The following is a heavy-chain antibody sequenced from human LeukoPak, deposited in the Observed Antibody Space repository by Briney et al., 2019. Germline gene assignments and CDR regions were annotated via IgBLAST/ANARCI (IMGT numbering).Heavy chain of an antibody. V-gene: IGHV1-69*05. CDR2: LIPMFGTA. CDR1: GGTFSSYA. J-gene: IGHJ6*03. Sequence: SVKVSCKASGGTFSSYAISWVRQAPGQGLEWRGGLIPMFGTAHYAQKFRGGVTITTDESTSTAYMELSSLRSEDTAVYYCARDLGMRGYYYMDVWGKGTTVTVSS. CDR3: ARDLGMRGYYYMDV.